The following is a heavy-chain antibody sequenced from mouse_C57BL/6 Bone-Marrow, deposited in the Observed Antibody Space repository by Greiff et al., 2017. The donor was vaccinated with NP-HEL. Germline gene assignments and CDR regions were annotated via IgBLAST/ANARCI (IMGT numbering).Heavy chain of an antibody. J-gene: IGHJ3*01. CDR2: ISSGGDYI. Sequence: EVQLVESGEGLVKPGGSLKLSCAASGFTFSSYAMSWVRQTPEKRLEWVAYISSGGDYIYYADTVKGRCTISRDNARNTLYLQMSSLKSEDTAMYYCTRGTAQATGFAYWGQGTLVTVSA. CDR1: GFTFSSYA. CDR3: TRGTAQATGFAY. D-gene: IGHD3-2*02. V-gene: IGHV5-9-1*02.